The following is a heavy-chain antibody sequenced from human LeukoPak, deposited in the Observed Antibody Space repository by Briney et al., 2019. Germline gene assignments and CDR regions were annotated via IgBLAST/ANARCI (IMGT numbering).Heavy chain of an antibody. CDR2: INHSGST. V-gene: IGHV4-34*01. CDR1: GGSFSGYY. J-gene: IGHJ4*02. CDR3: ARGLQWLRYSPSYYFDY. Sequence: PSETLSLTCAVYGGSFSGYYWSWIRQPPGKGLEWIGEINHSGSTNYNPSLKSRVTISVDTSKNQFSLKLSSVTAADTAVYYCARGLQWLRYSPSYYFDYWGQGTLVTVSS. D-gene: IGHD5-12*01.